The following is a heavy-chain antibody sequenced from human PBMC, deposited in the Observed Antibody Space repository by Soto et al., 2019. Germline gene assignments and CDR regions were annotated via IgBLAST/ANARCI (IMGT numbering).Heavy chain of an antibody. Sequence: QVQLVESGGGVVQHGGSLRLSCAASGFTFSYYGFHWVRQAPGKGLEWVAVMHTGGNEKYYVDSVKGRFTVSRDDSRNMVYLEMSGLRAEDTAEYFCARDADTTGHYSHFDLWGRGALVAVS. CDR3: ARDADTTGHYSHFDL. D-gene: IGHD3-9*01. CDR2: MHTGGNEK. J-gene: IGHJ4*02. CDR1: GFTFSYYG. V-gene: IGHV3-33*08.